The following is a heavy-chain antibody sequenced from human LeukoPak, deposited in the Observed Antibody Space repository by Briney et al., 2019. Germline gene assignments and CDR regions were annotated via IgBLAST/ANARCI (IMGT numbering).Heavy chain of an antibody. D-gene: IGHD1-26*01. Sequence: GGSLRLSCAASGFTFSTYGMHWVRQAPGKGLEWVAFIRYDATDKYYADSVKGRFTISRDNSKNTLYLQMNGLRAADTAVYYCAKAGNSGSYLNWFDPWGQGTLVTVSS. J-gene: IGHJ5*02. V-gene: IGHV3-30*02. CDR1: GFTFSTYG. CDR3: AKAGNSGSYLNWFDP. CDR2: IRYDATDK.